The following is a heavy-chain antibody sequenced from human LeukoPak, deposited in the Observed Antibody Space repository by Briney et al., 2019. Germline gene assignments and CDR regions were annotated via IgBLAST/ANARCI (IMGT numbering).Heavy chain of an antibody. CDR1: GFTFDDYG. CDR2: INWNGGST. Sequence: PGGSLRLSCAASGFTFDDYGMSWVRQAPGKGLEWVSGINWNGGSTGYADSVKGRFTISRDNAKNSLYLQTNSLRAKDTALYYCAREYGYYYYMDVWGKGTTVTVSS. J-gene: IGHJ6*03. CDR3: AREYGYYYYMDV. D-gene: IGHD2-8*01. V-gene: IGHV3-20*04.